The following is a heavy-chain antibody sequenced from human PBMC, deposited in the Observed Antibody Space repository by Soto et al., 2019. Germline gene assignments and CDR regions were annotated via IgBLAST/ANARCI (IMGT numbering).Heavy chain of an antibody. Sequence: SETLSLTCAVFSASLGDHYWAWIRKYPDKGLEWIGEVHPSGSTDYNPSLTSRLSLSLDTSKNQFSLKLSSVTAADTAVYYCARGLRYSSSWAATNWFDPWGQGTLVTVSS. CDR1: SASLGDHY. D-gene: IGHD6-13*01. CDR2: VHPSGST. J-gene: IGHJ5*02. CDR3: ARGLRYSSSWAATNWFDP. V-gene: IGHV4-34*01.